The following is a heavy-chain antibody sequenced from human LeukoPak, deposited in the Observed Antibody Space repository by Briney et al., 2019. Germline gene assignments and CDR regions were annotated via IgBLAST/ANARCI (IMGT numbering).Heavy chain of an antibody. CDR1: GFTFSSYG. V-gene: IGHV3-30*02. D-gene: IGHD6-6*01. J-gene: IGHJ4*02. CDR3: AKETSSSFDY. Sequence: PGGSLRLSCAASGFTFSSYGMHWVRQAPGKGPEWVAFIRYDGSNKYYADSVKGRFTISRDNSKNTLYLQMNSLRAEDTAVYYCAKETSSSFDYWGQGTLVTVSS. CDR2: IRYDGSNK.